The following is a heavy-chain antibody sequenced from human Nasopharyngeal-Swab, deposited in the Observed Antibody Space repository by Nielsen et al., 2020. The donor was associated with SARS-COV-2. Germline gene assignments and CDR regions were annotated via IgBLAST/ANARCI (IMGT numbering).Heavy chain of an antibody. CDR1: GGSVSSGRYS. Sequence: SETLSLTCTVSGGSVSSGRYSWSWIRQPPGKGLEWIGYIYYSGSTNYNPSLKSRVTISVDTSKNQFSLKLSSVTAADTAVYYCARDPGYSYFNWFDPWGQGTLVTVSS. D-gene: IGHD5-18*01. V-gene: IGHV4-61*01. J-gene: IGHJ5*02. CDR3: ARDPGYSYFNWFDP. CDR2: IYYSGST.